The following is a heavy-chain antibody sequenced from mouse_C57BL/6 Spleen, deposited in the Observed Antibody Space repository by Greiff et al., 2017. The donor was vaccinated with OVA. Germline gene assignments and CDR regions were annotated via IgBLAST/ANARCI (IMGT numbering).Heavy chain of an antibody. Sequence: ESGPGLVKPSQSLSLTCSVTGYSITSGYYWNWIRQFPGNKLEWMGYISYDGSNNYNPSLKNRISITRDTSKNQFFLKLNSVTTEDTATYYCASVNWDVKAMDYWGQGTSVTVSS. CDR3: ASVNWDVKAMDY. V-gene: IGHV3-6*01. CDR2: ISYDGSN. D-gene: IGHD4-1*01. J-gene: IGHJ4*01. CDR1: GYSITSGYY.